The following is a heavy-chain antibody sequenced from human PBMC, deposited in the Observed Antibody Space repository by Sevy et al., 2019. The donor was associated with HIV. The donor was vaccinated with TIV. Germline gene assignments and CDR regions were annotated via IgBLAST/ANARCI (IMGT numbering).Heavy chain of an antibody. J-gene: IGHJ4*02. Sequence: ASVKVSCKASGGTFSSYGISWVRQAPGQGLEWMGGIIPILGTVNYPQKFQGRVTITADESTKTAYMELSSLRSEDTAVYYCARGGGNGLYYFDHWGQETLVTVSS. CDR1: GGTFSSYG. D-gene: IGHD6-19*01. CDR3: ARGGGNGLYYFDH. CDR2: IIPILGTV. V-gene: IGHV1-69*13.